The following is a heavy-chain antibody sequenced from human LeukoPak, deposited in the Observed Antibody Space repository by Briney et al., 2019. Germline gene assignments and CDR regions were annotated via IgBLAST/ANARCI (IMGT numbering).Heavy chain of an antibody. CDR3: AKDYYSGSLLPYFDY. Sequence: PGGSLRLSCAASGFTVSSNYMSWVRRAPGKGLEWVAFIRSDGSNENYADSVKGRFTIFRDHSKSTLYLQMNSLRVEDTAVYYCAKDYYSGSLLPYFDYWGQGTLVTVSS. CDR1: GFTVSSNY. J-gene: IGHJ4*02. D-gene: IGHD1-26*01. V-gene: IGHV3-30*02. CDR2: IRSDGSNE.